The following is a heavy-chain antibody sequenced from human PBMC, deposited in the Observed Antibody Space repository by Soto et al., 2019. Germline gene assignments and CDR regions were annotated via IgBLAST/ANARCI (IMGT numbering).Heavy chain of an antibody. V-gene: IGHV1-69*02. CDR2: IIPILGIA. CDR1: GGTFSSYT. D-gene: IGHD3-10*01. Sequence: QVQLVQSGAEVKKPGSSVKVSCKASGGTFSSYTISWVRQAPGQGLEWMGRIIPILGIANYAQKFQGRVTITADKSTRTAYMELSSLRSEDTAVYYWARGRYYYGSGSYRWFDPWGQGTLVTVSS. CDR3: ARGRYYYGSGSYRWFDP. J-gene: IGHJ5*02.